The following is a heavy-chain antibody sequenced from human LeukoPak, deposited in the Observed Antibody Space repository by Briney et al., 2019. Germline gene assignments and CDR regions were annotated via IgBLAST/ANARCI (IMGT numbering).Heavy chain of an antibody. CDR1: GGAISSYH. CDR3: ARETSQKGAHYMDV. Sequence: SQTLSLTCAVSGGAISSYHWSWVRQPPGEGLEWGGYIYYSGGTNYNPSLNSRVHISVDTSKNHFSLKLSSVTAADTAVYYCARETSQKGAHYMDVWGKGTRVTISS. CDR2: IYYSGGT. J-gene: IGHJ6*03. D-gene: IGHD3-16*01. V-gene: IGHV4-59*01.